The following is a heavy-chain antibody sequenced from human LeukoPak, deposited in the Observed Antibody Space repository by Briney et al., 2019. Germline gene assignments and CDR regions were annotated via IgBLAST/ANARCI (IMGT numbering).Heavy chain of an antibody. CDR2: MNPNSGNT. J-gene: IGHJ6*03. V-gene: IGHV1-8*03. CDR3: ARGGGYYGSGSYWDYYYYYYMDV. CDR1: GYTFTSYD. Sequence: GASVKVSCKASGYTFTSYDINWVRQATGQGLEWMGWMNPNSGNTGYAQKFQGRVTITRNTSISTAYMELSSLRSEDTAVYYCARGGGYYGSGSYWDYYYYYYMDVWGKGTTVTVSS. D-gene: IGHD3-10*01.